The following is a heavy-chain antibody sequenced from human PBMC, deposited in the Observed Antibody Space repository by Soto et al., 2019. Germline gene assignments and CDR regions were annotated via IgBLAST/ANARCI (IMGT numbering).Heavy chain of an antibody. CDR1: GFTFSTYP. CDR2: IGTTEGDT. V-gene: IGHV3-23*01. Sequence: EVQLLESGGGLVQPVGSLRLSCAASGFTFSTYPMSWVRQTPGKWLEWVSTIGTTEGDTYYPDSLKGRSTISRDDSKNTLYLQMNSLRAEDSAVYYCAKSRMDSGRGYFDLWGRGTMVTVSS. J-gene: IGHJ2*01. CDR3: AKSRMDSGRGYFDL. D-gene: IGHD6-25*01.